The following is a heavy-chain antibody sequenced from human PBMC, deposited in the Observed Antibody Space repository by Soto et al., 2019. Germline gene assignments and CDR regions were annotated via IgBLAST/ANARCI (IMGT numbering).Heavy chain of an antibody. CDR1: GGSISSYY. J-gene: IGHJ4*02. CDR3: ARGRITILYY. Sequence: SETLSLTCTVSGGSISSYYWSWIRQPPGKGLEWIGEINHSGSTNYNPSLKSRVTISVDTSKNQFSLKLSSVTAADTAVYYCARGRITILYYWGQGTLVTVSS. D-gene: IGHD3-3*01. V-gene: IGHV4-34*01. CDR2: INHSGST.